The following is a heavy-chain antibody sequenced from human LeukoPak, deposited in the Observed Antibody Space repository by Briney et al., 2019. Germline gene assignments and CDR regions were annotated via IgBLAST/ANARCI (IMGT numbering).Heavy chain of an antibody. CDR3: ARRFLYSSSWFFDL. CDR2: INWNGGNA. CDR1: GFTFDEYG. J-gene: IGHJ4*02. V-gene: IGHV3-20*04. Sequence: GGSLRLSCAASGFTFDEYGMNWVRQVPGKGLECVSGINWNGGNAGYADSVKGRFTISRDNAKNSLYLQMDSLTAEDTALYYCARRFLYSSSWFFDLWGQGALVTVSS. D-gene: IGHD6-13*01.